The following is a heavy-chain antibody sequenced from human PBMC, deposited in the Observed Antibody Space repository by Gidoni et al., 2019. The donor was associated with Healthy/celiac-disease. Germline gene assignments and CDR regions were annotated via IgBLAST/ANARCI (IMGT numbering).Heavy chain of an antibody. Sequence: EAQLVQSGAEVKKPGESLKISCTGSGYSFTRYWIGWLRQMPGNGLEWMGIIYPGDSATRDSPAFQGQVTISADTSISTAYLQWSSLKASDTAMYYCARHAPAYYDSGGYPAGFYYWGQGTLVTVSS. J-gene: IGHJ4*02. CDR3: ARHAPAYYDSGGYPAGFYY. D-gene: IGHD3-22*01. CDR1: GYSFTRYW. CDR2: IYPGDSAT. V-gene: IGHV5-51*01.